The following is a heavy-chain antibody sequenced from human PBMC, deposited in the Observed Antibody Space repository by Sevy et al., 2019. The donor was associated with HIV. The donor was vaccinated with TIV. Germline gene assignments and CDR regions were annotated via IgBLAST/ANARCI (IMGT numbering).Heavy chain of an antibody. D-gene: IGHD3-22*01. J-gene: IGHJ4*02. V-gene: IGHV1-18*01. CDR3: ARDSDGSGHYYADYFDY. Sequence: ASVKVSCKASGYTFTTYPIGWVRQAPGQGLEWMGWISTYSGETRDSQKFQGRATMTTDTSTSTDYLELRSLRSDDTAVYYCARDSDGSGHYYADYFDYWGQGTLVTVSS. CDR2: ISTYSGET. CDR1: GYTFTTYP.